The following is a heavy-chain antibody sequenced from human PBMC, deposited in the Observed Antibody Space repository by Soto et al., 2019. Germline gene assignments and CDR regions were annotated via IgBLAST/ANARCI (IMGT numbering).Heavy chain of an antibody. CDR1: GGSFRGYY. Sequence: SETLSLTCTVSGGSFRGYYWGWVRQPPGKGLEWIGEINHSGTSNYHPSLKSRVTISVATSKNQFSLTVNSVTPADTAVYYCARGEITLLGRMSVWGQRTTVTVSS. D-gene: IGHD2-15*01. J-gene: IGHJ6*02. CDR3: ARGEITLLGRMSV. V-gene: IGHV4-34*01. CDR2: INHSGTS.